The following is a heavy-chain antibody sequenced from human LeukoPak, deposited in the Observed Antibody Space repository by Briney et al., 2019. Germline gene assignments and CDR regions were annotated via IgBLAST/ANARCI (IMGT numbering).Heavy chain of an antibody. J-gene: IGHJ4*02. CDR3: ARDVGDGYNFGGPGGFDY. Sequence: SVKVSCKASGGTFSSYAISWVRQAPGQGLEWMGGIIPIFGTANYAQKFQGRVTITADESTSTAYMELSGLRSEDTAVYYCARDVGDGYNFGGPGGFDYWGQGTLVTVSS. CDR2: IIPIFGTA. CDR1: GGTFSSYA. D-gene: IGHD5-24*01. V-gene: IGHV1-69*01.